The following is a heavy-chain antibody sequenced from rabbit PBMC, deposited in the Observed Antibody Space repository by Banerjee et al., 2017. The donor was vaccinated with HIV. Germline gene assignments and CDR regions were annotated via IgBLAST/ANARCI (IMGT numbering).Heavy chain of an antibody. V-gene: IGHV1S45*01. CDR1: GFSFSSSYW. J-gene: IGHJ4*01. Sequence: GSLTLTCTASGFSFSSSYWIWWVRQAPGKGLEWIACIDTGSSGTTYYASWAKGRFTISKTSSTTVTLQMTSLTAADTATYFCARDPYGDNSSYFNLWGPGTLVTVS. CDR2: IDTGSSGTT. CDR3: ARDPYGDNSSYFNL. D-gene: IGHD2-1*01.